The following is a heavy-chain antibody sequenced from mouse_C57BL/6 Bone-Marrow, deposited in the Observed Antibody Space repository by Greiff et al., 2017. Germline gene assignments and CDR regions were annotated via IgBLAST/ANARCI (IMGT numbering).Heavy chain of an antibody. V-gene: IGHV7-3*01. CDR1: GFTFTDYY. CDR3: ARSSITTEYYAMDY. J-gene: IGHJ4*01. CDR2: IRNKANGYTT. D-gene: IGHD1-1*01. Sequence: EVKVVESGGGLVQPGGSLSLSCAASGFTFTDYYMSWVRQPPGKALEWLGFIRNKANGYTTEYSASVKGRFTISRDNSQSILYLQMNALRAEDSATYYCARSSITTEYYAMDYWGQGTSVTVSS.